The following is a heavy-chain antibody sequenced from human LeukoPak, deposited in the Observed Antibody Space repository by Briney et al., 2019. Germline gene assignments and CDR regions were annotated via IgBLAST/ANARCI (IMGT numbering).Heavy chain of an antibody. CDR3: VKDWGYTTMVQFFDS. J-gene: IGHJ4*02. Sequence: GGSLRLSCAASGFTFSSYAMSWVRQAPGKGLEWVSAISGSGGSTYYADSVKGRFTISRENAKNSLYLQMNSLRPEDTAFYYCVKDWGYTTMVQFFDSWGQGTLVTVSS. V-gene: IGHV3-23*01. CDR1: GFTFSSYA. D-gene: IGHD5-18*01. CDR2: ISGSGGST.